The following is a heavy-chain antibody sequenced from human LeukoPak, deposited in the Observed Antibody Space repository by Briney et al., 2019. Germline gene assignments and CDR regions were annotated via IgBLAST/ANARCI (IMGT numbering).Heavy chain of an antibody. CDR2: ISSSGSTI. V-gene: IGHV3-11*04. CDR3: ARASAESDYYYYYMDV. CDR1: GFTFSDYY. J-gene: IGHJ6*03. Sequence: PGGSLRLSCAASGFTFSDYYMSWIRQAPGKGLEWVSYISSSGSTIYYADSVKGRFTISRDNAKNSLYLQMNSLRAEDTAVYYCARASAESDYYYYYMDVRGKGTTVTVSS.